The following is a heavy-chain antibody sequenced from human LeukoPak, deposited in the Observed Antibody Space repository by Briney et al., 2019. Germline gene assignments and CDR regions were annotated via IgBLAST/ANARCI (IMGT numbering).Heavy chain of an antibody. CDR3: ASNPMIVLYADDAFDI. CDR2: INPNSGGT. D-gene: IGHD3-22*01. CDR1: GYTFTGYY. J-gene: IGHJ3*02. V-gene: IGHV1-2*02. Sequence: ASVKVSCKASGYTFTGYYMHWVRQAPGQGLEWMGWINPNSGGTNYAQKFQGRVTMTRDTSISTAYMELSRLRSDDTAVYYCASNPMIVLYADDAFDIWGQGTMVTVSS.